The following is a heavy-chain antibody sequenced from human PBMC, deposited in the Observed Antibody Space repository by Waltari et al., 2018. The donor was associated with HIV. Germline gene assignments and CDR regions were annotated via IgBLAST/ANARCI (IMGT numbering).Heavy chain of an antibody. CDR3: ARDAAPPEY. CDR2: ISYDGRNK. Sequence: QVQLVESGGGVVPPRGSLSLTCAASGFRFSSEAMHWVRQAPGKGLEWVAAISYDGRNKFYADCVKGRFTISRDNSKNTVYVEMSSLSPEDTAVYFCARDAAPPEYWGQGTLVTVSS. CDR1: GFRFSSEA. V-gene: IGHV3-30*04. J-gene: IGHJ4*02.